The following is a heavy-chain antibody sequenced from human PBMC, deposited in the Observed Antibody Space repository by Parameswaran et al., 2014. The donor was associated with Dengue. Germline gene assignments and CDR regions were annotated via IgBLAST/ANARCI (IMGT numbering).Heavy chain of an antibody. D-gene: IGHD3-9*01. V-gene: IGHV3-21*01. CDR3: ARDFESRYYYYGMDV. Sequence: WIRQPPGKGLEWVSSISSSSSYIYYADSVKGRFTISRDNAKNSLYLQMNSLRAEDTAVYYCARDFESRYYYYGMDVWGQGTTVTVSS. CDR2: ISSSSSYI. J-gene: IGHJ6*02.